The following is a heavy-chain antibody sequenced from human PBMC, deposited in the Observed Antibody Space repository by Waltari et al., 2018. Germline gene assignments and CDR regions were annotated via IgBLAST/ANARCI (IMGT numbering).Heavy chain of an antibody. CDR3: ARRRLHPRRYFDY. CDR1: GGSFSGYY. CDR2: INHSGSN. D-gene: IGHD5-18*01. J-gene: IGHJ4*02. Sequence: QVQLQQWGAGLLKPSETLSLTCAIYGGSFSGYYWSWIRQPPGKGLEWIGEINHSGSNNYNASLKSRVIISVDTSRNQFSLKLSSVTAADTAVYYCARRRLHPRRYFDYWGQGTLVTVSS. V-gene: IGHV4-34*01.